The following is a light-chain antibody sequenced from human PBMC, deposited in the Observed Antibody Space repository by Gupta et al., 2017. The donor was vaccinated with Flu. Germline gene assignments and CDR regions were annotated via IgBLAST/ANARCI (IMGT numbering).Light chain of an antibody. J-gene: IGKJ4*01. CDR3: QQSYSTPQVT. CDR1: QSISSY. Sequence: DIQMTQSPSSLSASVGDRVTITCRASQSISSYLNWYQQKPGKAPKLLIYAASSLQSGVPSRFSGSGSGTDFTPTISSLQPEDFATYYCQQSYSTPQVTFGGGTKVEIK. V-gene: IGKV1-39*01. CDR2: AAS.